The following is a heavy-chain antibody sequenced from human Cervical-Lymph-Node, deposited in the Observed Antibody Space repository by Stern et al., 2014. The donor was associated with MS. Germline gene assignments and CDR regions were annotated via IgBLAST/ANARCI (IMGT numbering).Heavy chain of an antibody. D-gene: IGHD3-3*01. V-gene: IGHV4-31*01. CDR2: IYYTGST. CDR1: GGSIRSVCYH. CDR3: ARSSITIFRVVTAFDI. J-gene: IGHJ3*02. Sequence: QVQLQESGPGLVKPSQTLSLSCTLSGGSIRSVCYHWNWIRQPPEKGLEWIGSIYYTGSTYYNPSLKSLAVISVDSSKNQFSLNLTSVTAADTAVYYCARSSITIFRVVTAFDIWGQGTMVSVSS.